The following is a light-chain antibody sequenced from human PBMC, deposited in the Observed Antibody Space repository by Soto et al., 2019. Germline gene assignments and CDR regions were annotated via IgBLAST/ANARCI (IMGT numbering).Light chain of an antibody. CDR2: GAS. CDR3: HQYNNWPPST. Sequence: EMVRTQSPATLSVSPGERATLSCRASQSVSSNLAWYQQKPGQAPRLLIYGASTRAYGIPARFSGSGSGTEFTLTISILQPEDFAVYFCHQYNNWPPSTFGQGTKVDIK. V-gene: IGKV3-15*01. CDR1: QSVSSN. J-gene: IGKJ1*01.